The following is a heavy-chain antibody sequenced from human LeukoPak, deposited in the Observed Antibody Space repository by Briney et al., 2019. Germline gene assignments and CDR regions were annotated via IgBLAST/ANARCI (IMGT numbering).Heavy chain of an antibody. CDR1: GGSISSYY. Sequence: SETLSLTCTVSGGSISSYYWSWIRQPPGKGLEWIGSIYHSGSTYYNPSLKSRVTISVDTSKNQFSLKLSSVTAADTAVYYCARDEDSSSGPWGQGTLVTVSS. CDR2: IYHSGST. V-gene: IGHV4-38-2*02. CDR3: ARDEDSSSGP. J-gene: IGHJ5*02. D-gene: IGHD3-10*01.